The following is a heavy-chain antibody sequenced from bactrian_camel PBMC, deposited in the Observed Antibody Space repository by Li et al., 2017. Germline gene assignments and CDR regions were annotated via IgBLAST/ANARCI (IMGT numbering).Heavy chain of an antibody. CDR3: ARVGAGSIATMDV. CDR1: GSTSMYWW. J-gene: IGHJ4*01. Sequence: QVQLVESGGGLVQPGGSLRLSCSAGGSTSMYWWMGWVRQAPGKGLEWVSSIGTGGGRAYYADSVKGRFTISRDNAKNTLFLQLDSLETEDTAMYYCARVGAGSIATMDVWGQGTQATVS. D-gene: IGHD4*01. CDR2: IGTGGGRA. V-gene: IGHV3S1*01.